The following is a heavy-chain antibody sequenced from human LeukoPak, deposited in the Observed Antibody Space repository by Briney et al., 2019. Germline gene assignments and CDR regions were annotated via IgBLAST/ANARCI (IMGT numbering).Heavy chain of an antibody. CDR3: ARDQESIAVAGTPPSI. V-gene: IGHV1-18*04. CDR2: ISAYNGNT. CDR1: GYTFTGYW. Sequence: ASVKVSCKASGYTFTGYWIHWVRQAPGQGLEWMGWISAYNGNTNYAQKLQGRVTMTTDTSTSTAYMELRSLRSDDTAVYYCARDQESIAVAGTPPSIWGQGTMVTVSS. J-gene: IGHJ3*02. D-gene: IGHD6-19*01.